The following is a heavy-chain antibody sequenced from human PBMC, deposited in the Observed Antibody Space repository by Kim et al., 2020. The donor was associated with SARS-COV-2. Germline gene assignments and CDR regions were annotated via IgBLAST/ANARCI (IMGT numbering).Heavy chain of an antibody. J-gene: IGHJ5*02. CDR2: IIPILGIA. Sequence: SVKVSCKASGGTFSSYTISWVRQAPGQGLEWMGRIIPILGIANYAQKFQGRVTITADKSTSTAYMELSSLRSEDTAVYYCARDRLLYGSGSYLFWFDPWGQGTLVTVSS. V-gene: IGHV1-69*04. CDR3: ARDRLLYGSGSYLFWFDP. D-gene: IGHD3-10*01. CDR1: GGTFSSYT.